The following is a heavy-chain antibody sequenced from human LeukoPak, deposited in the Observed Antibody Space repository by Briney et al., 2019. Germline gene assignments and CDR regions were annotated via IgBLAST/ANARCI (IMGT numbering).Heavy chain of an antibody. CDR1: GFTFSSYS. CDR3: ARDTLPPRYSYPVDYRFYDY. Sequence: KPGGSLRLSCAASGFTFSSYSMNWVRQAPGKGLEWVSSISSSSSYIYYADSVKGRFTISRDNAKNSLYLQMKNLRAEDTAVYYCARDTLPPRYSYPVDYRFYDYWGQGTLVTVSS. D-gene: IGHD5-18*01. V-gene: IGHV3-21*01. J-gene: IGHJ4*02. CDR2: ISSSSSYI.